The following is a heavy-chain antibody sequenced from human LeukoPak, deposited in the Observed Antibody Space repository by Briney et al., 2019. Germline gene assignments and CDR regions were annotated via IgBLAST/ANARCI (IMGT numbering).Heavy chain of an antibody. CDR3: ARATGGYSGYEVHYYYMDV. J-gene: IGHJ6*03. V-gene: IGHV1-69*13. Sequence: SVKVSCKASGYTFTSYDINWVRQATGQGLEWMGGIIPIFGTANYAQKFQGRVTITADESTSTAYMELSSLRSEDTAVYYCARATGGYSGYEVHYYYMDVWGKGTTVTVSS. CDR1: GYTFTSYD. CDR2: IIPIFGTA. D-gene: IGHD5-12*01.